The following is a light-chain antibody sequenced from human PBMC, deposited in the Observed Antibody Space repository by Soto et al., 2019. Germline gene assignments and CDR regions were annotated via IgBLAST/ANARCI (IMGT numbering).Light chain of an antibody. Sequence: QSALTQPAAVSGSPGQSITISCTGTSRDVGGYDLVSWYQQHQAKAPKLIIYEGSKRPSGISNRFSGSKSGNRAYLIISGLLGDDEGDYYCCAYVSSNTLLFGGGTKLTVL. CDR1: SRDVGGYDL. J-gene: IGLJ3*02. CDR3: CAYVSSNTLL. V-gene: IGLV2-23*01. CDR2: EGS.